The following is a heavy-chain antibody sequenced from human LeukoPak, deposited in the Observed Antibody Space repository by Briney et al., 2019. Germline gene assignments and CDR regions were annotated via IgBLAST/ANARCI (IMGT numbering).Heavy chain of an antibody. CDR1: GDSVSSKSGA. D-gene: IGHD6-19*01. V-gene: IGHV6-1*01. J-gene: IGHJ4*02. CDR3: GREYSSVRGDYFDY. CDR2: TYYRSKWYN. Sequence: SQTLSLTCAISGDSVSSKSGAWNWIRQSPWRGLEWLGRTYYRSKWYNDYAVSVKSRITINPDTFKNQFSLQLNSVTPEDTAVYYCGREYSSVRGDYFDYWGQGTLVTVSS.